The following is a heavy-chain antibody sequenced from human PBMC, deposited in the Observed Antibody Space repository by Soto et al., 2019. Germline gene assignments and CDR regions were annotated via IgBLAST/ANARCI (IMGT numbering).Heavy chain of an antibody. CDR3: ARDRVVPAVDYYYGMDV. CDR2: IYYSGST. V-gene: IGHV4-30-4*01. D-gene: IGHD2-2*01. J-gene: IGHJ6*02. Sequence: PSETLSLTCTVSGGSISSGDYYWSWIRQPPGKGLEWIGYIYYSGSTYYNPSLKSRVTISVDTSKNQFSLKLSSVTAADTAVYYCARDRVVPAVDYYYGMDVWGQGTTVTSP. CDR1: GGSISSGDYY.